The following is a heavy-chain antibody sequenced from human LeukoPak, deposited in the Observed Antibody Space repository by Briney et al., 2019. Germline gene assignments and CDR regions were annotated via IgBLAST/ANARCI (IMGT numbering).Heavy chain of an antibody. V-gene: IGHV3-53*01. CDR3: ARGHCTNGVCFDY. J-gene: IGHJ4*02. D-gene: IGHD2-8*01. CDR1: GFTVSSNY. Sequence: PGGSLRLSCAASGFTVSSNYMSWVRQAPGKGLEWVSVIYSGGSTYYADSVKGRFTISGDNSKNTLYLQMNSLRAEDTAVYYCARGHCTNGVCFDYWGQGTLVTVSS. CDR2: IYSGGST.